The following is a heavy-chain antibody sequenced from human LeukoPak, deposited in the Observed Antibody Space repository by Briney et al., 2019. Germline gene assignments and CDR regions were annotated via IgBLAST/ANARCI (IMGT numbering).Heavy chain of an antibody. D-gene: IGHD3-16*01. Sequence: QTGGSLRLSCAASGFTFSSHGMSWVRQAPGKGLEWVSTISGSGDYTYYADSVKGRFTISRDNSKNTLYLQMNSLRAEDTAVYYCARSEINDYFKYWGQGILVTVST. CDR3: ARSEINDYFKY. CDR1: GFTFSSHG. V-gene: IGHV3-23*01. J-gene: IGHJ4*02. CDR2: ISGSGDYT.